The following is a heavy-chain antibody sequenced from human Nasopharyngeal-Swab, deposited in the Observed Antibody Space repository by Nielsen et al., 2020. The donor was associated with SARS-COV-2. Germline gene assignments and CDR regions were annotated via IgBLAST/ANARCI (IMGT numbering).Heavy chain of an antibody. V-gene: IGHV3-48*01. J-gene: IGHJ6*03. CDR3: ARDKPAAIRRYYYYMDV. CDR2: ISSSSSTI. D-gene: IGHD2-2*02. CDR1: GFTFSSYS. Sequence: GESLKISCAASGFTFSSYSMNWVRQAPGKGLEWVSYISSSSSTIYYADSVKGRFTISRDNAKNSLYLQMNSLRAEDTAVYYCARDKPAAIRRYYYYMDVWGKGTTVTVPS.